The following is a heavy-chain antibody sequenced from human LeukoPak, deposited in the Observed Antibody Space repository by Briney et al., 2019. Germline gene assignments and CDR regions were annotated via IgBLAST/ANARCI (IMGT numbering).Heavy chain of an antibody. J-gene: IGHJ1*01. V-gene: IGHV3-21*01. Sequence: PGGSLRLSCAASGFTFSSYSMNWVRQAPGKGLEWVSSTSSSSGYIHYADSVKGRFTISRDNDKNSLYLQMNSLRAEDTAVYYCARDSPSGCSGGSCYTPAAFQHWGQGTLVTVSS. CDR1: GFTFSSYS. CDR3: ARDSPSGCSGGSCYTPAAFQH. D-gene: IGHD2-15*01. CDR2: TSSSSGYI.